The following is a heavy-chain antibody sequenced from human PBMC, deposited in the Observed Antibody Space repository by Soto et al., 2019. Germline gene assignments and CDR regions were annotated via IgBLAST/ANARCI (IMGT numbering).Heavy chain of an antibody. J-gene: IGHJ6*02. CDR3: ASNHLGTTPYGMDV. D-gene: IGHD1-7*01. CDR1: GASISSYY. CDR2: IYYSGST. V-gene: IGHV4-59*08. Sequence: SETLSLTCTVSGASISSYYLSWIRQPPGKGLEWIGYIYYSGSTNYNPSLKSRVTISVDTSKNQFSLRSEDTAVYYCASNHLGTTPYGMDVWGQGTTVTVSS.